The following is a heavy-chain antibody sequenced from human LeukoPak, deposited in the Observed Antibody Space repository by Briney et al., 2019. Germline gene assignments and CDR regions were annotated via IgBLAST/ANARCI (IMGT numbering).Heavy chain of an antibody. CDR3: ARGKRWSATYYYDYMDV. CDR1: GYTFTSYD. Sequence: EASVKVSCKASGYTFTSYDINWVRQATGQGLEWMGWMNPNSGNTGYAQKFQGRVTMTRNTSISTAYMELSSLRSEDTAVYYCARGKRWSATYYYDYMDVWGKGTTVTVSS. V-gene: IGHV1-8*01. D-gene: IGHD2-15*01. J-gene: IGHJ6*03. CDR2: MNPNSGNT.